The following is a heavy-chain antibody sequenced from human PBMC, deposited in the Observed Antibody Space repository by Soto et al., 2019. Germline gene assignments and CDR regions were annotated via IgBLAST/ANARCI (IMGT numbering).Heavy chain of an antibody. V-gene: IGHV1-69*02. CDR2: IIPILGIA. J-gene: IGHJ5*02. Sequence: SVKLSCKASGGTFSCYTISWVRQAPGQGLEWMGRIIPILGIANYAQKFQGRVTITADKSTSTAYMELSSLRSEDTAVYYCARGIKYGDYSMWFDPWGPGTLVTVSS. D-gene: IGHD4-17*01. CDR3: ARGIKYGDYSMWFDP. CDR1: GGTFSCYT.